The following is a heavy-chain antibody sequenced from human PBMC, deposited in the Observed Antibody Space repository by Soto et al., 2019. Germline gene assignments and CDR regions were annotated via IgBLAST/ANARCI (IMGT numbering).Heavy chain of an antibody. D-gene: IGHD4-17*01. CDR2: ISSSSSYI. Sequence: VGSLRLSCAASGFTFSSYSMNWVRQAPGKGLEWVSSISSSSSYIYYADSVKGRFTISRDNAKNSLYLQMNSLRAEDTAVYYCARDRDYGDYYYYYGMEVWGQGTTVIVSS. J-gene: IGHJ6*02. CDR1: GFTFSSYS. V-gene: IGHV3-21*01. CDR3: ARDRDYGDYYYYYGMEV.